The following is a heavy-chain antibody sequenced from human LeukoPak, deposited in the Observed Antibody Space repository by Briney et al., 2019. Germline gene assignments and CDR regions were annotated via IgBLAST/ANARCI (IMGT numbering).Heavy chain of an antibody. V-gene: IGHV4-61*02. J-gene: IGHJ6*03. CDR1: GGSISSGSYY. CDR2: IYTSGST. D-gene: IGHD3-3*01. Sequence: SETLSLTCTVSGGSISSGSYYWSWIRQPAGKGLEWSGRIYTSGSTNYNPSLKSRVTISVDTSKNQFSLKLSSVTAADTAVYYCARAPGSGYLYHYYYYYMDVWGKGTTVTVSS. CDR3: ARAPGSGYLYHYYYYYMDV.